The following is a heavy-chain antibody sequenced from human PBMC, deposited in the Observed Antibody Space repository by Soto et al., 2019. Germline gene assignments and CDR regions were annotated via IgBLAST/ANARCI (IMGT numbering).Heavy chain of an antibody. D-gene: IGHD3-10*01. J-gene: IGHJ6*04. CDR3: AREKALGVPSLVNAAYYYYAMDV. CDR2: IYRGGST. V-gene: IGHV3-66*01. CDR1: GFTVSNNS. Sequence: EVQLVESGGGLVQPGGSLRLSCAASGFTVSNNSMTWVRQAPGKGLEWVSNIYRGGSTKYGDSVRGRFTVFRDMSKNTLYLPINGLRDEDTDMYYCAREKALGVPSLVNAAYYYYAMDVWGKGTTVTVSS.